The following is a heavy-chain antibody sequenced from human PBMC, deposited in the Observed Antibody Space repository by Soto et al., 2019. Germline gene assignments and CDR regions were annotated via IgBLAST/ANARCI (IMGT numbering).Heavy chain of an antibody. CDR2: INPNSGGT. J-gene: IGHJ5*02. Sequence: QVPLVQSGAEVKKPGASVKVSCKASGYTFTGYYMHWVRQAPGQGLEWMGWINPNSGGTNYAQKFQGWVTMTRDTSISTAYMELSRLRSDDTAVYYCARGNIVVVPAATNWFDPWGQGTLVTVSS. D-gene: IGHD2-2*01. V-gene: IGHV1-2*04. CDR1: GYTFTGYY. CDR3: ARGNIVVVPAATNWFDP.